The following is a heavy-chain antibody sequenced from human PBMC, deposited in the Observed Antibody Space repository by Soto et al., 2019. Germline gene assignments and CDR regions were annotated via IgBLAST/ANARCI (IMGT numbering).Heavy chain of an antibody. CDR2: IYYSGST. V-gene: IGHV4-59*01. J-gene: IGHJ4*02. CDR1: GGSISSYY. Sequence: QVQLQESGPGLVKPSETLSLTCTVSGGSISSYYWSWIRQPPGKGLEWIGYIYYSGSTHYNPSLKGRVTLSVDTSKNQFSLKLSSVTAADTAVYYCARIMTTLDYWGQGTLVTVSS. D-gene: IGHD4-17*01. CDR3: ARIMTTLDY.